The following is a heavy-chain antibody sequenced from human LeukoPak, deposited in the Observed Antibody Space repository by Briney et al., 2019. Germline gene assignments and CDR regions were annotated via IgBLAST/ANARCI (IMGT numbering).Heavy chain of an antibody. CDR3: TREEVLRCSGGSCYLY. CDR2: IGSKAYGGTT. Sequence: PGGSLRLSCTASGFTFGDYAMSWFRQAPGKGLEWVGFIGSKAYGGTTEYAASVKGRFTISRDDSKSIAYLQMNSLKTEDTAVYYCTREEVLRCSGGSCYLYWGQGTLVTVSS. V-gene: IGHV3-49*03. CDR1: GFTFGDYA. D-gene: IGHD2-15*01. J-gene: IGHJ4*02.